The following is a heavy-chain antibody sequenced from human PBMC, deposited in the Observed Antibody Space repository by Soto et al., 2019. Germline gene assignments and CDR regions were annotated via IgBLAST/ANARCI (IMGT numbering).Heavy chain of an antibody. D-gene: IGHD2-21*01. CDR3: ARVGDPYPGYYYGMDV. Sequence: QLQLQESGSGLVKPSQTLSLTCAVSGGSISSGGYSWSWIRQPPGKGLEWIGYIYHSGSTYYNPSLKGRVTISVDRSKNQFSLKPSSVTAADTAVYYCARVGDPYPGYYYGMDVWGQGTTVTVSS. J-gene: IGHJ6*02. CDR1: GGSISSGGYS. V-gene: IGHV4-30-2*01. CDR2: IYHSGST.